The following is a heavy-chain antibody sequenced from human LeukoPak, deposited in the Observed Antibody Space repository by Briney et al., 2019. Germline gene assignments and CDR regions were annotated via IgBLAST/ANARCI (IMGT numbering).Heavy chain of an antibody. V-gene: IGHV3-48*04. CDR3: ARAGVEMAKRGPDFDY. Sequence: PGGSLRLSCAASGFTFSSYAMSWVRQAPGKGLEWVSYISSSGSTIYYADSVKGRFTISRDNAKNSLYLQMNSLRAEDTAVYYCARAGVEMAKRGPDFDYWGQGTLVTVSS. CDR1: GFTFSSYA. J-gene: IGHJ4*02. D-gene: IGHD5-24*01. CDR2: ISSSGSTI.